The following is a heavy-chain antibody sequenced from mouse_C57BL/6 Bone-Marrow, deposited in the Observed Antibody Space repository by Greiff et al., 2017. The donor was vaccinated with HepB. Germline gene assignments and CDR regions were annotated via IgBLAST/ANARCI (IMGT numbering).Heavy chain of an antibody. V-gene: IGHV1-39*01. CDR1: GYSFTDYN. CDR3: ARQALFYYGSSPEYFDV. CDR2: INPNYGTT. Sequence: EVQGVESGPELVKPGASVKISCKASGYSFTDYNMNWVKQSNGKSLEWIGVINPNYGTTSYNQKFKGKATLTVDQSSSTAYMQLNSLTSEDSAVYYCARQALFYYGSSPEYFDVWGTGTTVTVSS. D-gene: IGHD1-1*01. J-gene: IGHJ1*03.